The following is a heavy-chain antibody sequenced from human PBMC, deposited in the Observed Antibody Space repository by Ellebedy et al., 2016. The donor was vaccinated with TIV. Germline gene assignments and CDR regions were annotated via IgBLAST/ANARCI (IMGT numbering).Heavy chain of an antibody. CDR2: ITESGGKT. Sequence: GESLKISCASSGLTFSSNAMSWVRQAPGKGLEWVSSITESGGKTYYADSVKGRFTISRDNSKDTLYLQMNSLSAEETAIYFCARDPVGVGPAFDVWGQGTMVTVSS. D-gene: IGHD4-23*01. CDR3: ARDPVGVGPAFDV. J-gene: IGHJ3*01. V-gene: IGHV3-23*01. CDR1: GLTFSSNA.